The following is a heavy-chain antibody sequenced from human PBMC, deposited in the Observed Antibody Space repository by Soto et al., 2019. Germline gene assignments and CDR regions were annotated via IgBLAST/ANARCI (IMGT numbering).Heavy chain of an antibody. D-gene: IGHD3-22*01. J-gene: IGHJ4*02. Sequence: GGSLRLSCAASGFTLSSHAMSWVRQAPGKGLECVSAISGSGAYTNYADCVRGRFTRSRDSVKSSLLLQMDGLRAEDTAVYYCARAKLVVEGRFDYWGQGTLVTVSS. CDR1: GFTLSSHA. CDR2: ISGSGAYT. V-gene: IGHV3-23*01. CDR3: ARAKLVVEGRFDY.